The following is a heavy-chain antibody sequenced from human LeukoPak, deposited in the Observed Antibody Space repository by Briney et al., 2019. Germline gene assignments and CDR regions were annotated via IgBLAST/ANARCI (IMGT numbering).Heavy chain of an antibody. V-gene: IGHV3-33*01. CDR1: GFIFSSYA. CDR2: IWYDGSNK. Sequence: AGRSLRLSCAASGFIFSSYAMHWVRQAPGKGLEWVAVIWYDGSNKYYADSVKGRFTISRDNAKNSLYLQMNSLRAEDTALYYCARAGGSDISYYYMDVWGKGTTVTVSS. J-gene: IGHJ6*03. D-gene: IGHD2-8*02. CDR3: ARAGGSDISYYYMDV.